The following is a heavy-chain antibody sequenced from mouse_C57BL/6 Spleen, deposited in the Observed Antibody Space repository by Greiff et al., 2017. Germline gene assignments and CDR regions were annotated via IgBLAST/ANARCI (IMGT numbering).Heavy chain of an antibody. V-gene: IGHV10-1*01. CDR1: GFSFNTYA. CDR3: VSSNSYFDY. D-gene: IGHD2-5*01. Sequence: EVMLVESGGGLVQPKGSLKLSCAASGFSFNTYAMNWVRQAPGKGLEWVARIRSKSNNYATYYADSVKDRFTISRDDSESMLYLQMNNLKTEDTAMYYCVSSNSYFDYWGQGTTLTVSS. J-gene: IGHJ2*01. CDR2: IRSKSNNYAT.